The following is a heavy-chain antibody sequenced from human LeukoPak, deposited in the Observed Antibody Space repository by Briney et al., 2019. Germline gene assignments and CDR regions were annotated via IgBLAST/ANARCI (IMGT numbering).Heavy chain of an antibody. CDR2: TYYSGTT. J-gene: IGHJ4*02. CDR3: ARRVGATSLDYFDY. Sequence: SATLSPTRTVPGGSISSYYWSWTRHHPGNGREWIGYTYYSGTTSYNPSLKTRATISVDTSKNQFSRKLMSVTPTDTAVYYCARRVGATSLDYFDYWGQGTLVTVSS. CDR1: GGSISSYY. D-gene: IGHD1-26*01. V-gene: IGHV4-59*07.